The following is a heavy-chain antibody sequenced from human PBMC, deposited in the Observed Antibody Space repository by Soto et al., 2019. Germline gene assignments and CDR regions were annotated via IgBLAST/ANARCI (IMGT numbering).Heavy chain of an antibody. CDR2: IKGDESAT. CDR1: GFTFSTYW. Sequence: EVQLVESGGGLVQPGGSLRLSCAASGFTFSTYWMHWVRQAPGEGLVWVSRIKGDESATDYADSVQGRFTVSRDNAKHTLYLQIHSLRDEDTAIYYCARGGLYAYYQDNWGQGTLVTVSS. J-gene: IGHJ4*02. CDR3: ARGGLYAYYQDN. D-gene: IGHD3-16*01. V-gene: IGHV3-74*01.